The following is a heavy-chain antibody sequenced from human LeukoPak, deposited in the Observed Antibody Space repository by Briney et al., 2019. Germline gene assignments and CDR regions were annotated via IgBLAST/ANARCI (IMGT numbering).Heavy chain of an antibody. Sequence: SGGSLRLSCAASGFTFSSYAMSWVRQAPGKGLEWVANIKQDGSEKYYVDSVKGRFTISRDNAKNSLYLQMNSLRAEDTAVYYCARDRRGLLGYWGQGTLVTVSS. J-gene: IGHJ4*02. CDR1: GFTFSSYA. CDR2: IKQDGSEK. CDR3: ARDRRGLLGY. V-gene: IGHV3-7*01. D-gene: IGHD4-17*01.